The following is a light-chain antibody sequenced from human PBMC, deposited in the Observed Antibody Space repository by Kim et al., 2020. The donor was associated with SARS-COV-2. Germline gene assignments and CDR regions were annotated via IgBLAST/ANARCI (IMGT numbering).Light chain of an antibody. CDR2: GKN. CDR3: NSRDSSGNHVV. J-gene: IGLJ2*01. Sequence: LGQTGRITCQGDSPRSYYASWYQQKPGQAPVLVIYGKNNRPSGIPDRFSGSSSGNTASLTITGAQAEDEADYYCNSRDSSGNHVVFGGGTQLTVL. V-gene: IGLV3-19*01. CDR1: SPRSYY.